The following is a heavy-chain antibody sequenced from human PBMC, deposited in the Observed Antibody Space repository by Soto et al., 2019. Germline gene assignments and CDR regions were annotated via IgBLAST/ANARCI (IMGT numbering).Heavy chain of an antibody. D-gene: IGHD7-27*01. CDR2: IIPIFGTA. Sequence: SVKVSCKASGDTFSSYAISWVRQAPGQGLEWMGGIIPIFGTANYAQKFQGRVTITADESTSTAYMELSSLRSEDTAVYYCARITGDSPAEYYFDYWGQGTLVTVSS. CDR3: ARITGDSPAEYYFDY. V-gene: IGHV1-69*13. CDR1: GDTFSSYA. J-gene: IGHJ4*02.